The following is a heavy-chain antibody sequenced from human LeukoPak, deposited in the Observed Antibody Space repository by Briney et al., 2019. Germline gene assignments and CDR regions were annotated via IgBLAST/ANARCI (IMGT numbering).Heavy chain of an antibody. J-gene: IGHJ3*02. CDR1: GVSISSSSYY. CDR2: IYYSGST. Sequence: PSETLSLTCTVSGVSISSSSYYWGWIRQPPGRGLEWIGTIYYSGSTYYNPSLRSRVTISVDTSKNQFSLKLSSVTAADTALYYCARYRRGSGSYYTNLDAFDIWGQGTMVTVSS. D-gene: IGHD3-10*01. V-gene: IGHV4-39*01. CDR3: ARYRRGSGSYYTNLDAFDI.